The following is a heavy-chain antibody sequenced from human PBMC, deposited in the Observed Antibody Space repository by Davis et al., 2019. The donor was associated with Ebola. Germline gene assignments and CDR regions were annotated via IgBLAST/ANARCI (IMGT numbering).Heavy chain of an antibody. CDR3: ADIYGVDV. CDR2: SNSDGSST. V-gene: IGHV3-74*01. Sequence: HTGGSLRLSCTASGLTLSSHWMHWVRHAPGKGLVWVSTSNSDGSSTTYADSVKGRFTISRDNAKNTLYLQMTGLRAEDTAVHYCADIYGVDVWGQGTTVTVSS. J-gene: IGHJ6*02. CDR1: GLTLSSHW.